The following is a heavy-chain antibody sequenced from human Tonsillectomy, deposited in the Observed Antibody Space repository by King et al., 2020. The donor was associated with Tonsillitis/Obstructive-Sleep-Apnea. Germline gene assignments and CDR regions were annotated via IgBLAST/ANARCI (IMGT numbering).Heavy chain of an antibody. Sequence: TLKESGSTLVKPTQTLTLTCTFSGFSLSTSGVGVGWIRQPPGEALEWLALISWDEDERYSPSLKSRLTITKDTSKNQVVLTVTNMDPVDTATYYCAHRPSARYFDYWGQGTLVTVSS. V-gene: IGHV2-5*02. CDR3: AHRPSARYFDY. J-gene: IGHJ4*02. CDR1: GFSLSTSGVG. CDR2: ISWDEDE.